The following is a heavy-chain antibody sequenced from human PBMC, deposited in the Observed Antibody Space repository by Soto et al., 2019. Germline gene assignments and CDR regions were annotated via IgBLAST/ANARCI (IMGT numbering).Heavy chain of an antibody. J-gene: IGHJ4*02. Sequence: QVQLQESGPGLVKPTGTLSLTCVVSGGSITSSNWWSWVRQPPGKGLEWIGEIYHRGNIDYNPSLKSRVTXXVXKXXNQFSLNLRSVTAADTAVYYCARDRVAAPWYYFDNWGQGILVTVSS. CDR2: IYHRGNI. CDR3: ARDRVAAPWYYFDN. D-gene: IGHD6-19*01. V-gene: IGHV4-4*02. CDR1: GGSITSSNW.